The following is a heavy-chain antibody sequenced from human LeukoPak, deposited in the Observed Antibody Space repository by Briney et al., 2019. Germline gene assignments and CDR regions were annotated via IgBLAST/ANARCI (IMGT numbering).Heavy chain of an antibody. CDR1: GFTFSNFA. CDR3: AKDRFGYSSGWFFDP. Sequence: GGSLRLSCAASGFTFSNFAMNWVRQAPGKGLEWVSGISGSGGGTYYADSVKGRFTISRDGSKSTLYLQMKSLRVEDTAVYYCAKDRFGYSSGWFFDPWGQGTLVTVSS. CDR2: ISGSGGGT. D-gene: IGHD6-19*01. V-gene: IGHV3-23*01. J-gene: IGHJ5*02.